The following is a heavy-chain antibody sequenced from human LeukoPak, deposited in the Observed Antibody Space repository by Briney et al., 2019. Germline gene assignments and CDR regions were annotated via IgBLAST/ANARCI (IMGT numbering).Heavy chain of an antibody. CDR1: GYTSTGYY. CDR2: INPNSGGT. Sequence: ASVKVSCKASGYTSTGYYMHWVRQAPGQGLEWMGWINPNSGGTNHAQKFQGRVTMTRDTSISTAYMELSRLRSDDTAVYYCARDRPLDADDYYGFYYFDYWGQGTLVTVSS. CDR3: ARDRPLDADDYYGFYYFDY. V-gene: IGHV1-2*02. J-gene: IGHJ4*02. D-gene: IGHD3-10*01.